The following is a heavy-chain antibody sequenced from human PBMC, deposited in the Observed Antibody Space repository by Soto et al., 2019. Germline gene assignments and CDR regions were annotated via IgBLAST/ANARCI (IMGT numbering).Heavy chain of an antibody. CDR2: INPDGSLS. V-gene: IGHV3-74*03. Sequence: GGSLRLSCAASGFTFNKYWMYWVRQAPGKGLVWVSRINPDGSLSTHADSVRGRFTISRDNSKNTLYLQMNSLRAEDTAVYYCAKDTYYHDSSGFYVFDYWGQGTPVTVSS. D-gene: IGHD3-22*01. J-gene: IGHJ4*02. CDR1: GFTFNKYW. CDR3: AKDTYYHDSSGFYVFDY.